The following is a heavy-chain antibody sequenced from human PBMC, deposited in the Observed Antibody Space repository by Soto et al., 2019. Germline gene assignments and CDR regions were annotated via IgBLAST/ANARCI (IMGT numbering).Heavy chain of an antibody. CDR2: ISSSGSYI. J-gene: IGHJ6*02. D-gene: IGHD3-9*01. CDR1: GFTFSTYS. V-gene: IGHV3-21*01. CDR3: ARAPRGDDILTGYYPYCYYGMDV. Sequence: EVQLVESGGGLVQPGGSLRLSCAASGFTFSTYSMNWVRQAPGKGLEWVSSISSSGSYIYYADSVRGRFTIYRDNAKNSLFLQMDSLRAEDTAVFYCARAPRGDDILTGYYPYCYYGMDVWGQGTTVTVSS.